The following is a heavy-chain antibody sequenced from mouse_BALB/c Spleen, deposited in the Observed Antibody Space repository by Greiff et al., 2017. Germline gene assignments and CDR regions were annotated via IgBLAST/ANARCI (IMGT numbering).Heavy chain of an antibody. V-gene: IGHV6-6*02. CDR1: GFTFSNYW. CDR3: TLASPFAY. Sequence: EVKLEESGGGLVQPGGSMKLSCVASGFTFSNYWMNWVRQSPEKGLEWVAEIRLKSNNHATHYAESVKGRFTISRDDSKSSVYLQMNNLRAEDTGIYYCTLASPFAYWGQGTLVTVSA. CDR2: IRLKSNNHAT. J-gene: IGHJ3*01.